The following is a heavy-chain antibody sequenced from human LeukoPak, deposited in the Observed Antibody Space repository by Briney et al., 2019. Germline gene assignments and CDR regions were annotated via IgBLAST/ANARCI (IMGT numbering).Heavy chain of an antibody. CDR3: ARSRGVPGVDAFDI. D-gene: IGHD6-13*01. Sequence: SQTLSLTCAVSGGSISSYYWSWIRQSPGKGLEWMGYIYYSGSTNYNPSLKSRVTISVDTSKNQFSLKLSSVTAADTAVYYCARSRGVPGVDAFDIWGQGTMVTVSS. CDR1: GGSISSYY. J-gene: IGHJ3*02. CDR2: IYYSGST. V-gene: IGHV4-59*08.